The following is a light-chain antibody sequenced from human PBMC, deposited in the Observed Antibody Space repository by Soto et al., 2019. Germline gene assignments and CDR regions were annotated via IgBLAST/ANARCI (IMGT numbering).Light chain of an antibody. CDR1: SSDVGGYNH. J-gene: IGLJ1*01. Sequence: QSVLTQSASVSGSPGQSITISCTGTSSDVGGYNHVSWYQQHPGKAPKLLIYDVSNRPSGLSNHFSRSKSGNTASLTISGLQAEDGANYFCSSYPRSSARVFGPRTKVTVL. V-gene: IGLV2-14*01. CDR2: DVS. CDR3: SSYPRSSARV.